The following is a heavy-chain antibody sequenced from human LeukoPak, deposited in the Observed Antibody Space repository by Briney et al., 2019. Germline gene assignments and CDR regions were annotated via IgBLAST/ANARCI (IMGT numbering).Heavy chain of an antibody. D-gene: IGHD3-22*01. Sequence: GGSLRLSCAASGFTFSSYWLSWVRQAPGKGLEWVANIKQDGSEKYYVDSVKGRFTISRDNAKNSLYLQMNSLRAEDTAVYYCARVAGPCCYYDSSGYYYDYWGQGTLVTVSS. CDR3: ARVAGPCCYYDSSGYYYDY. CDR2: IKQDGSEK. CDR1: GFTFSSYW. J-gene: IGHJ4*02. V-gene: IGHV3-7*01.